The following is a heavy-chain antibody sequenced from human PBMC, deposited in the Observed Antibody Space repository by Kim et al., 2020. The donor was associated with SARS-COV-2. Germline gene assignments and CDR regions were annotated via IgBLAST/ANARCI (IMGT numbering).Heavy chain of an antibody. Sequence: GGSLRLSCAASGFTFSDYYMSWIRQAPGKGLEWVSYISSSSSYTNYADSVKGRFTISRDNAKNSLYLQMNSLRAEDTAVYYCRASYSRVGAIGGGFDYWGQGTLVTVSS. CDR3: RASYSRVGAIGGGFDY. CDR1: GFTFSDYY. CDR2: ISSSSSYT. V-gene: IGHV3-11*06. J-gene: IGHJ4*02. D-gene: IGHD1-26*01.